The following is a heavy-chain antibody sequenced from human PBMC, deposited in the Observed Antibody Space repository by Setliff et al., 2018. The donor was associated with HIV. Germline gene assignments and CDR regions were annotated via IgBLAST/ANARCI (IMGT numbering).Heavy chain of an antibody. Sequence: KSSETLSLTCTVSGGSISSYYWSWIRQPPGKGLGWIGYIYTSGSVNYNPSLNSRVTISVDTSKNQFSLKVNSVTAADTAVYYCARSPRIGVAGHWGQGTLVTVSS. CDR1: GGSISSYY. V-gene: IGHV4-4*09. D-gene: IGHD6-19*01. J-gene: IGHJ4*02. CDR2: IYTSGSV. CDR3: ARSPRIGVAGH.